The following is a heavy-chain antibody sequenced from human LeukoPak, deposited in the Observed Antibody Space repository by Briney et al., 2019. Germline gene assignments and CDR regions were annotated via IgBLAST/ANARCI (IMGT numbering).Heavy chain of an antibody. D-gene: IGHD3-10*01. J-gene: IGHJ4*02. V-gene: IGHV1-2*02. CDR1: GYTFTGYY. Sequence: GASVKVSCKASGYTFTGYYMHWVRQAPGQGLEWMGWINPNSGDTNYAQKFQGRVTMTRDTSISTAYMELSRLRSDDTAVYFCARDLGYYGSGSPETYFDYWGQGTLVTVSS. CDR2: INPNSGDT. CDR3: ARDLGYYGSGSPETYFDY.